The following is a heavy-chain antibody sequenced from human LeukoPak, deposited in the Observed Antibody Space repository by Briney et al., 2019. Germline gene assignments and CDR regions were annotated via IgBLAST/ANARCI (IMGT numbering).Heavy chain of an antibody. D-gene: IGHD1-14*01. CDR2: IDKDGSQK. J-gene: IGHJ4*02. CDR1: GFTFSQYW. CDR3: AKDTYGPDDY. Sequence: TGGSLRLSCAASGFTFSQYWMSWFRQTPGKGLEWVAHIDKDGSQKNYVDSVKGRFSISRDNSKNSVYLQMNSLRGEDTGVYYCAKDTYGPDDYWGQGTLVTVSS. V-gene: IGHV3-7*04.